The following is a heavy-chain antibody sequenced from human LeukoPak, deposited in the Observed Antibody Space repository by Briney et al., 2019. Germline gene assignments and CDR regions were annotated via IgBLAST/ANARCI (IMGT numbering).Heavy chain of an antibody. CDR1: GGSISSGGYY. CDR3: ARHYDYFDY. D-gene: IGHD4-17*01. J-gene: IGHJ4*02. Sequence: SQTLSLTCTVSGGSISSGGYYWNWIRQHPGKGLEWIGYIYYSGSTYYNPSLKSRVTISVDTSKNQFSLNLNSVTTADTAVYHCARHYDYFDYWGQGTLVTVSS. CDR2: IYYSGST. V-gene: IGHV4-31*03.